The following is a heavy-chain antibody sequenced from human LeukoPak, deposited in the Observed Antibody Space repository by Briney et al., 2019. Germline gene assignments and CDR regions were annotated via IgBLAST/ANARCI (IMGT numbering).Heavy chain of an antibody. J-gene: IGHJ4*02. CDR2: ISSSSTYI. CDR1: RFTFSSYA. V-gene: IGHV3-21*01. D-gene: IGHD2-8*01. CDR3: ARVMGSNGVPDY. Sequence: PGGSLRLSCEASRFTFSSYAMNWVRQAPGKGLEWVSSISSSSTYIYYADSMVGRFTISRDNAKNSLYLQMNSLRAEDTAVYYCARVMGSNGVPDYWGQGTLVTVSS.